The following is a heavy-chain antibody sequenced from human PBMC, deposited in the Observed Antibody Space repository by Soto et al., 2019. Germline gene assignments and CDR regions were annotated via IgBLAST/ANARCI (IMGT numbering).Heavy chain of an antibody. CDR1: GCSISSGGYY. V-gene: IGHV4-31*03. J-gene: IGHJ4*02. D-gene: IGHD3-10*01. CDR3: ARDEYGSGSYYGAEY. CDR2: IYYSGST. Sequence: SETLSLTCTVSGCSISSGGYYWSWIRQHPGKGLEWIGYIYYSGSTYYNPSLKSRVTISVDTSKNQFSLKLSSVTAADTAVYYRARDEYGSGSYYGAEYWGQGTLVTVSS.